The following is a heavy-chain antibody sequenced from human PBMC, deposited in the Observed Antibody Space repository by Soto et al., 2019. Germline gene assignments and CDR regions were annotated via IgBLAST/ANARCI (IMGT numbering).Heavy chain of an antibody. V-gene: IGHV1-18*01. Sequence: QVQLVQSGAEVKKPGASVKVSCKASGYTFTSYGISGVRQAPGQGLEWMGWISAYNGNTNYAQKLQGRVTMTTDTYTSTAYMELRSLRSDDTAVYYCARSSLTVTMIYYYYYMDVWGKGTTVTVSS. CDR3: ARSSLTVTMIYYYYYMDV. CDR2: ISAYNGNT. J-gene: IGHJ6*03. CDR1: GYTFTSYG. D-gene: IGHD4-17*01.